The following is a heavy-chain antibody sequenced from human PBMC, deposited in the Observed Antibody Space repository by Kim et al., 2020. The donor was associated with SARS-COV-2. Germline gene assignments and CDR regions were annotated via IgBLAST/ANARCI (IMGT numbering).Heavy chain of an antibody. CDR2: INRDGGRI. Sequence: GGSLRLSCVVSGFSVSNYWMHWVRQAPGKGLMWVSRINRDGGRIYYADSVKGRFTISRDKGKNTLNLQMNALRAEDTAIYYCARYISGGPSDYCGQGTLV. D-gene: IGHD3-10*01. CDR3: ARYISGGPSDY. J-gene: IGHJ4*02. V-gene: IGHV3-74*01. CDR1: GFSVSNYW.